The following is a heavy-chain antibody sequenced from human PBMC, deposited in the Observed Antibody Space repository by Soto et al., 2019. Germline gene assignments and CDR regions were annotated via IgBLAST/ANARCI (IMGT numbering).Heavy chain of an antibody. D-gene: IGHD6-19*01. J-gene: IGHJ4*02. V-gene: IGHV1-3*01. CDR3: ARVAYSSGWYVEDYFDY. Sequence: ASVKVSCKASGYTFTSYAMHWVRQAPGQRLEWMGWINAGNGNTKYSQKFQGRVTITRDTSASTAYMELSSLRSEDTAVYYCARVAYSSGWYVEDYFDYWGQGTLVTVSS. CDR1: GYTFTSYA. CDR2: INAGNGNT.